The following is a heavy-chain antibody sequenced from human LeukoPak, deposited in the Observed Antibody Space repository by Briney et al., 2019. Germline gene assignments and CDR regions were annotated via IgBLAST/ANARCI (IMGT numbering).Heavy chain of an antibody. D-gene: IGHD6-13*01. CDR2: IYSSGST. Sequence: SETLSLTCSVSGGSINDYYWSWIRQPPGKGLEWIGCIYSSGSTTYNPSLKSRVAVSVDTSKNQFSLKLSSVTAADTAVYYCAKIGQQLAENWFDPWGQGTLVTVSS. J-gene: IGHJ5*02. CDR3: AKIGQQLAENWFDP. CDR1: GGSINDYY. V-gene: IGHV4-59*01.